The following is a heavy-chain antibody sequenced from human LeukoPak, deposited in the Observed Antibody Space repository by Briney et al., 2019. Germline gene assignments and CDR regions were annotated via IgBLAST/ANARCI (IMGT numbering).Heavy chain of an antibody. CDR3: ARDPGSSSWPRAPYNWFDP. CDR2: IYYSGST. Sequence: SEALPLTCTVSGGSISSYYWSWIRQPPGKGLEWIGYIYYSGSTNYNPSLQSRVTISVDTSKNQFSLKLSSVTAADTAVYYCARDPGSSSWPRAPYNWFDPWGQGTLVTVSS. J-gene: IGHJ5*02. D-gene: IGHD6-13*01. CDR1: GGSISSYY. V-gene: IGHV4-59*01.